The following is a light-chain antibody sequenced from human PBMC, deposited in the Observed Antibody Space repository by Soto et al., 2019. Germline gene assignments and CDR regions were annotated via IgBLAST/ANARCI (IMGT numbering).Light chain of an antibody. CDR2: DVS. CDR3: SSSTSSSTLSTYV. Sequence: QSALTQPASVSGSPGQSITISCTGTSSDVGGYNYVSWYQHHPGKAPKLMIYDVSNRPSGVSNRFSGSKSGNTASLIISGLQAEDEADYYRSSSTSSSTLSTYVFGTGSMVTVL. CDR1: SSDVGGYNY. J-gene: IGLJ1*01. V-gene: IGLV2-14*03.